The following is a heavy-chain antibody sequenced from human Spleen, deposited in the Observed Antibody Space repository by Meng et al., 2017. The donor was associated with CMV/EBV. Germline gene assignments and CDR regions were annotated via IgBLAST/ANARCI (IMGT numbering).Heavy chain of an antibody. CDR1: GGSISSYY. CDR3: ARGYCSGTNCYYGYYFDY. Sequence: SETLSLTCTVSGGSISSYYWSWIRQPPGKGLEWIGYIYYSGSTNYNPSLKSRVTISVDTSKNQFSLKLSSVTAADTAIYYCARGYCSGTNCYYGYYFDYWGQGALVTVSS. V-gene: IGHV4-59*12. CDR2: IYYSGST. D-gene: IGHD2-2*01. J-gene: IGHJ4*02.